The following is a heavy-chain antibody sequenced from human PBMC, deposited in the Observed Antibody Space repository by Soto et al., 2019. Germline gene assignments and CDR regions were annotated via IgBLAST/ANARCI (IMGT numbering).Heavy chain of an antibody. CDR1: GGTFSSYS. V-gene: IGHV1-69*13. Sequence: SVKVSCKASGGTFSSYSISWVRQAPGQGLEWMGGIIPIFGTANYAQKFQGRATITADESTSTAYMELSSLRSEDTAVYYCARDLSGEGHFDYWGQGTLVTVSS. J-gene: IGHJ4*02. CDR3: ARDLSGEGHFDY. CDR2: IIPIFGTA. D-gene: IGHD2-15*01.